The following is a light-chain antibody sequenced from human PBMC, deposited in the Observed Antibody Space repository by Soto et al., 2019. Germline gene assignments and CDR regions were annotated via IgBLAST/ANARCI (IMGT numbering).Light chain of an antibody. CDR1: QSVSSSF. CDR3: HQFDSSLT. CDR2: ATS. Sequence: EILLTQSPATLSLSPGEGATLSCRASQSVSSSFLAWYQQQPGQAPRLLIYATSRRAPGIPDRFSGSGCGTALSLTISSVEPEDFAVYYCHQFDSSLTFGQGTKVEIK. V-gene: IGKV3-20*01. J-gene: IGKJ1*01.